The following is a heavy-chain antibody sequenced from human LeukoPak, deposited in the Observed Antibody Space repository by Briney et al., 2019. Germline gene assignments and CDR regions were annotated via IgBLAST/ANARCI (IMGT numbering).Heavy chain of an antibody. CDR2: IHYSGST. Sequence: SETLSLTCTVSGGSISSYYFSWIRQPPGKGLEWIGYIHYSGSTNYNPSLKSRVTISLDTSKNQFSLMLSSVTAADTAVYYCARDTWGYYDGSGYYYYYFDYWGQGTLVTVSS. V-gene: IGHV4-59*01. CDR1: GGSISSYY. D-gene: IGHD3-22*01. J-gene: IGHJ4*02. CDR3: ARDTWGYYDGSGYYYYYFDY.